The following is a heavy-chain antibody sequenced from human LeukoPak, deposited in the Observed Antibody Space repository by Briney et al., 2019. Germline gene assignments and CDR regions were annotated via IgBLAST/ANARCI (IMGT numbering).Heavy chain of an antibody. V-gene: IGHV4-34*01. Sequence: SETLSLTCAVYGGSFSGYYWTWIRQPPGKGLEWIGEIKHSGSINYNPSLKSRVTISVDTSKNQFSLKLSSVTAADTAIYYCARSGTYQHSSAYDYWGQGNLVTVSS. CDR2: IKHSGSI. D-gene: IGHD3-10*01. J-gene: IGHJ4*01. CDR3: ARSGTYQHSSAYDY. CDR1: GGSFSGYY.